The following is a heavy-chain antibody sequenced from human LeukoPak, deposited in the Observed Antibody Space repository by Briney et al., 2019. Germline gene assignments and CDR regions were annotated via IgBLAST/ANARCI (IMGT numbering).Heavy chain of an antibody. D-gene: IGHD6-13*01. CDR3: ARCIAAASFDP. CDR1: GGSISSYY. J-gene: IGHJ5*02. V-gene: IGHV4-59*08. CDR2: IYYSGST. Sequence: PSETLSLTCTVSGGSISSYYWSWIRQPPGKGLEWIGYIYYSGSTNYNPSLKSRVTISVDTSKKQFSLKLSSVTAADTAVYYCARCIAAASFDPWGQGTLVTVSS.